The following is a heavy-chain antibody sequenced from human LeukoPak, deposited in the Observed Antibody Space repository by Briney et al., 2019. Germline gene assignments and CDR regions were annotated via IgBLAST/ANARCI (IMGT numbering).Heavy chain of an antibody. CDR3: ARESGVGGWPFDY. J-gene: IGHJ4*02. CDR2: INAGNGNT. D-gene: IGHD6-19*01. V-gene: IGHV1-3*01. CDR1: GYTFTSYA. Sequence: GASVKVPCKASGYTFTSYAMHWVRQAPGQRLEWMGWINAGNGNTKYSQKFQGRVTITRDTSASTAYMELSSLRSEDTAVYYCARESGVGGWPFDYWGQGTLVTVSS.